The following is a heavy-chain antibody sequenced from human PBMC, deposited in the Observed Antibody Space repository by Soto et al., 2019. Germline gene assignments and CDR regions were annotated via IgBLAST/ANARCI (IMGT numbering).Heavy chain of an antibody. D-gene: IGHD5-12*01. CDR2: IYYSGST. Sequence: PSETLSLTCTVSGGSISSGGYYWSWIRQHPGKGLEWIGYIYYSGSTYYNPSLKSRVTISVDTSKNQFSLKLSSVTAADTAVYYCARGTLVEWLRLQNGMDVWGQGTTVTV. CDR1: GGSISSGGYY. CDR3: ARGTLVEWLRLQNGMDV. V-gene: IGHV4-31*03. J-gene: IGHJ6*02.